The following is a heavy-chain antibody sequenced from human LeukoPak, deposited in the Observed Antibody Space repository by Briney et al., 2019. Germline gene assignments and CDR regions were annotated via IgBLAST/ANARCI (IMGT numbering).Heavy chain of an antibody. J-gene: IGHJ6*02. CDR2: ISSSSSYI. CDR3: ARDPVPAAIPYYYYGMDV. CDR1: GFTFSSYS. V-gene: IGHV3-21*01. D-gene: IGHD2-2*01. Sequence: GGSLRLSCAASGFTFSSYSMTRVRQAPGKGLEWVSSISSSSSYIYYADSVKGRFTISRDNAKNSLYLQMNSLRAEDTAVYYCARDPVPAAIPYYYYGMDVWGQGTTVTVSS.